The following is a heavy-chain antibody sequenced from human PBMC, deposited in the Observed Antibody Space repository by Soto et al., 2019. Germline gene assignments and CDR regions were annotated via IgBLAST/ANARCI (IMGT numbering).Heavy chain of an antibody. D-gene: IGHD5-12*01. CDR3: AKDLSWLQLVGGMDV. CDR1: GGSFSGYY. Sequence: SETLSLTCAVYGGSFSGYYWSWIRQPPGKGLEWIGEINHSGSTNYNPSLKSRVTISVDTSKNTLYLQMNSLRAEDTAVYYCAKDLSWLQLVGGMDVWGQGTTVTVSS. CDR2: INHSGST. J-gene: IGHJ6*02. V-gene: IGHV4-34*01.